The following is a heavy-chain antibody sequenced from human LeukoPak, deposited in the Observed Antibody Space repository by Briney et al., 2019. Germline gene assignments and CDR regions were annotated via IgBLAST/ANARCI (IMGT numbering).Heavy chain of an antibody. J-gene: IGHJ4*02. Sequence: GRSLRLSCAASGFIFSSYAMHWVRQAPGKGLEWVAVISYDGSNKYYADSVKGRFTISRDNSKNTLYLQMNSLRAEDTAVYYCARGIAVAGTAPLGFCDYWGQGTLVTVSS. D-gene: IGHD6-19*01. CDR2: ISYDGSNK. V-gene: IGHV3-30-3*01. CDR1: GFIFSSYA. CDR3: ARGIAVAGTAPLGFCDY.